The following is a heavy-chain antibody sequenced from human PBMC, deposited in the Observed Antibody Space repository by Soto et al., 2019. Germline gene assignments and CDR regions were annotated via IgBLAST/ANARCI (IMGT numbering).Heavy chain of an antibody. J-gene: IGHJ4*02. CDR2: IYYSGST. D-gene: IGHD6-6*01. CDR3: ARESEYSSSSALDY. Sequence: SETLSLTCTVSGGSVSSGSYYWSWIRQPPGKGLEWIGYIYYSGSTNYNPSLKSRVTISVDTSKNQFSLKLSSVTAADTAVYYCARESEYSSSSALDYWGQGTLVTVSS. V-gene: IGHV4-61*01. CDR1: GGSVSSGSYY.